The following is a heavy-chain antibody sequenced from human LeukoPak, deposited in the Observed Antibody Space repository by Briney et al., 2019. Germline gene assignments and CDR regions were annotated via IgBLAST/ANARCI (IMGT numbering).Heavy chain of an antibody. CDR3: ARSEALRTQGGIDY. D-gene: IGHD3-16*01. J-gene: IGHJ4*02. CDR2: ISYDGSIT. Sequence: PGRSLRLSCAASGFTFSNYAMHWVRQAPGKGLDWVADISYDGSITYYADSVKGRFTISRDNSKNTLYLQMNSLRAEDTAAYYCARSEALRTQGGIDYWGQGTLVTVSS. CDR1: GFTFSNYA. V-gene: IGHV3-30-3*01.